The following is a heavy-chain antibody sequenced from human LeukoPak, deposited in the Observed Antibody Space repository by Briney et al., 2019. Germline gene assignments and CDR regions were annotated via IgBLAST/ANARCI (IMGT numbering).Heavy chain of an antibody. V-gene: IGHV3-53*01. Sequence: AGGSLRLSCAASGFTVSSHYMSWVRQAPGKGLEWVSVIYSGGITYYADSVKGRFTISRDNSKNTLYLQMNSLRAEDTAVYYCARHIDYGGNSGTGAFDIWGQGTMVTVSS. CDR2: IYSGGIT. J-gene: IGHJ3*02. CDR3: ARHIDYGGNSGTGAFDI. CDR1: GFTVSSHY. D-gene: IGHD4-23*01.